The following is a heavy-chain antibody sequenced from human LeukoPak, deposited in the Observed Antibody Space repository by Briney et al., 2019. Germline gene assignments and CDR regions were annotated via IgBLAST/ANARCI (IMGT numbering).Heavy chain of an antibody. CDR1: GFTLSSFA. Sequence: GGSLRLSCAASGFTLSSFAMSWVRQAPGRGLEWVSSMSGSGGGATYYADSVKGRFTISRDNSKNTLYLQMNSLRAEDTAIYYCAKDHYDILTGYLGDYWGQGTLVTVSS. V-gene: IGHV3-23*01. J-gene: IGHJ4*02. CDR3: AKDHYDILTGYLGDY. D-gene: IGHD3-9*01. CDR2: MSGSGGGAT.